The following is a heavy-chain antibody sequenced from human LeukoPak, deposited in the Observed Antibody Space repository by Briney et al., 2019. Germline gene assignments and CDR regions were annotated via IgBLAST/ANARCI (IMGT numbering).Heavy chain of an antibody. D-gene: IGHD3-10*01. CDR1: ALTFSSNG. CDR3: ALSRGRREILDY. V-gene: IGHV3-30*02. CDR2: IRYDESNE. J-gene: IGHJ4*02. Sequence: VGSLRLSCAASALTFSSNGMHWVRQAPGKGLDWVAFIRYDESNEYYADSVKGRFTISRDISKNTVYLQMNSLIAEDTAVYYCALSRGRREILDYWGQGTLVTVSS.